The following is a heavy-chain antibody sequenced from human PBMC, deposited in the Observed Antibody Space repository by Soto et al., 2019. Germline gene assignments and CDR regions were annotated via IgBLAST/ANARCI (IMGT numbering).Heavy chain of an antibody. CDR2: IKQDGSEK. J-gene: IGHJ3*02. D-gene: IGHD7-27*01. V-gene: IGHV3-7*03. Sequence: LSLTCAASGFTFSSYWMSWVRQAPGKGLEWVANIKQDGSEKYYVDSVKGRFTISRDNAKNSLYLQMNSLRAEDTAVYYCASDLGMSAFDIWGQGTMVTVSS. CDR1: GFTFSSYW. CDR3: ASDLGMSAFDI.